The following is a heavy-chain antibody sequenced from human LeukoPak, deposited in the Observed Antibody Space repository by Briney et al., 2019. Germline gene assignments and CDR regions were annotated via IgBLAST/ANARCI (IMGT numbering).Heavy chain of an antibody. D-gene: IGHD3-10*01. Sequence: SVKVSCKASGYTFTSYDINWVRQATGQGLEWMGGIIPIFGIPNYAQKFQGRVTITADESTSTVYMELRSLRSEDTAVYYCARSHYYGSGTYLYYYYYMDVWGKGTTVTISS. CDR2: IIPIFGIP. V-gene: IGHV1-69*13. J-gene: IGHJ6*03. CDR1: GYTFTSYD. CDR3: ARSHYYGSGTYLYYYYYMDV.